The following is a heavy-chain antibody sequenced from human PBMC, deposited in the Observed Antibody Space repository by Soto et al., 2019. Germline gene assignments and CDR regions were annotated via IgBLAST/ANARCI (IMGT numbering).Heavy chain of an antibody. V-gene: IGHV4-59*01. J-gene: IGHJ4*02. Sequence: SETLSLTCTVSGGSISSYYWSWIRQPPGKGLEWIGYIYYSGSTNYAQKFQGWVTMTRDTSISTAYMELSRLRSDDTAVYYCARGHGDYVCDYWGQGTLVTVSS. D-gene: IGHD4-17*01. CDR2: IYYSGST. CDR3: ARGHGDYVCDY. CDR1: GGSISSYY.